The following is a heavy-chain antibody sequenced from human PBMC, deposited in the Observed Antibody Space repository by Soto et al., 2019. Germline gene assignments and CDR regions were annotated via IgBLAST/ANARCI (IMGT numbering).Heavy chain of an antibody. CDR3: ASNTLLWFGESSGWFDP. D-gene: IGHD3-10*01. CDR1: GGSISSGGYY. Sequence: SETLSLTCTVSGGSISSGGYYWSWIRQHPGKGLEWIGYIYYSGSTYYNPSLKSRVTISVDTSKNQFSLKLSSVTAADTAVYYCASNTLLWFGESSGWFDPWGQGTLVTVSS. V-gene: IGHV4-31*03. CDR2: IYYSGST. J-gene: IGHJ5*02.